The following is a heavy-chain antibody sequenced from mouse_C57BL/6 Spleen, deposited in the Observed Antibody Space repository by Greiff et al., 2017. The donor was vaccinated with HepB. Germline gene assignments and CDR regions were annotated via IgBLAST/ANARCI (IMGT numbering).Heavy chain of an antibody. CDR3: ARAEYYFDY. CDR2: IYPGSGNT. CDR1: GYSFTSYY. V-gene: IGHV1-66*01. J-gene: IGHJ2*01. Sequence: VKLVESGPELVKPGASVKISCKASGYSFTSYYIHWVKQRPGQGLEWIGWIYPGSGNTKYNEKFKGKATLTADTSSSTAYMQLSSLTSEDSAVYYCARAEYYFDYWGQGTTLTVSS.